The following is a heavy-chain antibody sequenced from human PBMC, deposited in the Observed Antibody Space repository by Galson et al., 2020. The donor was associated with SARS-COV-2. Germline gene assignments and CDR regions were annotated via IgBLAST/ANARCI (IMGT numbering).Heavy chain of an antibody. CDR1: DGSISNYY. J-gene: IGHJ4*02. D-gene: IGHD6-19*01. CDR2: ISDTGST. CDR3: ARSPLTSGGYWVDC. V-gene: IGHV4-59*01. Sequence: SETLSLTCTVSDGSISNYYWNWIRQPPGKGLEWMGYISDTGSTHYNPSLKSRVTISVDAPKNRFSLKLSSVTAADTAVYYCARSPLTSGGYWVDCWGQGTLVTVSS.